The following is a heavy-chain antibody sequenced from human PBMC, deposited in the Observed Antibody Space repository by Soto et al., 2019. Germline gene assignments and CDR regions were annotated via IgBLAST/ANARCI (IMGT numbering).Heavy chain of an antibody. CDR2: IRHKAAGYTT. D-gene: IGHD4-17*01. J-gene: IGHJ4*02. CDR3: TSDRTGAGDY. CDR1: GFTFSDHR. V-gene: IGHV3-72*01. Sequence: EVQLVESGGGLVQPGGSLRLSCAASGFTFSDHRMDWVRQAPGKGLEWIGRIRHKAAGYTTEYAASVKGRFIISRDDSRNSLFLQMSSLITEDTALYYCTSDRTGAGDYWGQGTLVTVSS.